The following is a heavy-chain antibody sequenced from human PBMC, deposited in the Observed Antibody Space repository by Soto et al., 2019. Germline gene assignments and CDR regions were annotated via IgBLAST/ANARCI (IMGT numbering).Heavy chain of an antibody. Sequence: PSETLSLTCSVSGGSVSSGNYYWSWIRQPPGKGLEWIGYIYYTGSTIYNPSLKSRVTISVDTSKNQFSLKLNSVTAADTAVYYCASRHSSPYFDYWGQGTLVTVSS. CDR3: ASRHSSPYFDY. V-gene: IGHV4-61*01. CDR2: IYYTGST. D-gene: IGHD6-13*01. CDR1: GGSVSSGNYY. J-gene: IGHJ4*02.